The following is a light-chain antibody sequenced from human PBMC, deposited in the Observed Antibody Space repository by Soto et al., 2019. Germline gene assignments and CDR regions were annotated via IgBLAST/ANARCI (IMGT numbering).Light chain of an antibody. CDR3: FSFTTTSTHV. CDR1: SGDVGAYNY. CDR2: EVT. Sequence: QSALTQPASVSGSPGQSITISCTGTSGDVGAYNYVSWYQQLPGKVPKLIMYEVTNRPSGVPNRFSGSKSGNTASLIISGLQAEDEAEYFCFSFTTTSTHVFGTGTKVTVL. V-gene: IGLV2-14*01. J-gene: IGLJ1*01.